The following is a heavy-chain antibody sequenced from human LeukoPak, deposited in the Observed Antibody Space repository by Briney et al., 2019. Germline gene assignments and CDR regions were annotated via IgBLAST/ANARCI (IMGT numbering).Heavy chain of an antibody. CDR2: IISSCFST. J-gene: IGHJ4*02. Sequence: GGSPRLSFAASGFNFRDYYMSLVRQAPGKGLEWVSSIISSCFSTYYAGPVKGRFTISRDNARNSLYLQMNSLAPEDTALYYCARGKRRFDYWGQGTLVSVSS. CDR1: GFNFRDYY. V-gene: IGHV3-11*01. CDR3: ARGKRRFDY.